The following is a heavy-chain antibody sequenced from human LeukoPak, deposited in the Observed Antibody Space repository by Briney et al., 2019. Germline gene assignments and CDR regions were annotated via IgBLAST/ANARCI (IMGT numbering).Heavy chain of an antibody. Sequence: GRSLRLPCAASGFTFSSYGMHWVRQAPGKGLEWVAVISYDGSNKYYADSVKGRFTISRDNSKNTLYLQMNSLRAEDTAVYYCAKGLGVPDFDYWGQGTLVTVSS. CDR2: ISYDGSNK. D-gene: IGHD1-14*01. CDR1: GFTFSSYG. J-gene: IGHJ4*02. V-gene: IGHV3-30*18. CDR3: AKGLGVPDFDY.